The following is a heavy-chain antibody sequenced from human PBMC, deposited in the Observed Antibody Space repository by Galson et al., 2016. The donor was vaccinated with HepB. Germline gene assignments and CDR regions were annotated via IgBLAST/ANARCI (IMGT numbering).Heavy chain of an antibody. Sequence: SVKVSCKVSGYFLSKISMHWVRQAPGKGLEWMGGFDPEDGETKYAQKFQGRVTMTEDISTDIAYLDLRSLGLEDTAVYYCTTGMGPGAFDIWGQGTMVTVSS. D-gene: IGHD1-14*01. CDR3: TTGMGPGAFDI. CDR1: GYFLSKIS. CDR2: FDPEDGET. J-gene: IGHJ3*02. V-gene: IGHV1-24*01.